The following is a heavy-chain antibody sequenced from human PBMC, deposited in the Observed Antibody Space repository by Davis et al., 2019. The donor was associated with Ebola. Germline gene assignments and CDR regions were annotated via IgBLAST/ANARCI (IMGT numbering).Heavy chain of an antibody. D-gene: IGHD3-3*01. J-gene: IGHJ4*02. CDR2: ISGFNGNT. Sequence: ASVKVSCKASGYTFTNYGINWVRQAPGQGLEWMGWISGFNGNTDYAQKFQGRVSMTTDTSTTTAYMELRSLRSDDTAVYYCARDHYDFWSGYPDYWGQGTLVTVSS. CDR1: GYTFTNYG. V-gene: IGHV1-18*01. CDR3: ARDHYDFWSGYPDY.